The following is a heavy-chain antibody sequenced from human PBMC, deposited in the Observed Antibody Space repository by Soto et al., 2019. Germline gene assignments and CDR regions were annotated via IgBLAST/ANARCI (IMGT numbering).Heavy chain of an antibody. CDR3: AKDRIPMNIVLMVYAIPAPSDY. J-gene: IGHJ4*02. Sequence: GGSLRLSCAASGFTFSSYAMSWVRQAPGKGLEWVSAISGSGGSTYYADSVKGRFTISRDNSKNTLYLQMNSLRAEDTAVYYCAKDRIPMNIVLMVYAIPAPSDYWGQGTLVTVSS. CDR1: GFTFSSYA. D-gene: IGHD2-8*01. CDR2: ISGSGGST. V-gene: IGHV3-23*01.